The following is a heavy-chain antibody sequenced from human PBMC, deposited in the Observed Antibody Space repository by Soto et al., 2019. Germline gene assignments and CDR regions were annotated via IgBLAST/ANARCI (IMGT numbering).Heavy chain of an antibody. V-gene: IGHV4-31*03. D-gene: IGHD6-13*01. J-gene: IGHJ4*02. CDR1: GGSISSGGYY. Sequence: QVQLQESGPGLVKPSQTLSLTCTVSGGSISSGGYYWSWIRQHPGKGLEWIGYIYYSGSTYYNPSPKSRVTISVDTSKNQFSLKLSSVTAADTAVYYCTGGGIASVKADYWGQGTLVTVSS. CDR3: TGGGIASVKADY. CDR2: IYYSGST.